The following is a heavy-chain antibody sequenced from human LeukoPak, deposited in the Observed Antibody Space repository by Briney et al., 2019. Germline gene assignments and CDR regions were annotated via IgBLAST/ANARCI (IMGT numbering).Heavy chain of an antibody. CDR2: IIPIFGTA. Sequence: GASVKVSCKASGGTFSSYAISWVRQAPGQGLEWMGGIIPIFGTANYAQKFQGRVTITADESTSTAYMELSSLRSEDTAVYYCARDRGYYDFWSGYYPRKFGPWGQGTLVTVSS. J-gene: IGHJ5*02. CDR1: GGTFSSYA. D-gene: IGHD3-3*01. CDR3: ARDRGYYDFWSGYYPRKFGP. V-gene: IGHV1-69*13.